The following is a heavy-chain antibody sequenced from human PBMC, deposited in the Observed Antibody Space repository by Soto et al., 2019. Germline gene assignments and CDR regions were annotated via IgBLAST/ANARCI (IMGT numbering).Heavy chain of an antibody. CDR3: ARDGMTTGDT. V-gene: IGHV4-4*07. CDR2: VFSSVSA. CDR1: GVSVRSYT. D-gene: IGHD2-21*02. Sequence: QLQLQESGPGQVSPSETLSLTCIVSGVSVRSYTWSWVRQPANKGLEWIGRVFSSVSAIYNPSLKSRVSISMDTPENRISLKLDSVTAADAGVYFCARDGMTTGDTWGPGTLVTVSS. J-gene: IGHJ4*02.